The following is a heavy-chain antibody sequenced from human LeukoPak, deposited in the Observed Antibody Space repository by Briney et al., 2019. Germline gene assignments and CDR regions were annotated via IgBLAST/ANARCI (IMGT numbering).Heavy chain of an antibody. CDR1: GFTFSSYG. J-gene: IGHJ4*02. CDR3: ARAILLTGSEYYFDS. Sequence: PGGSLRLSCAASGFTFSSYGMHWVRQAPGKGLEWVAVIWYDGSNKYYADSVKGRFTISRDTSKNTVYLHMNSLRPDDTATYYCARAILLTGSEYYFDSWGQGTLVTVSS. V-gene: IGHV3-33*01. CDR2: IWYDGSNK. D-gene: IGHD3-9*01.